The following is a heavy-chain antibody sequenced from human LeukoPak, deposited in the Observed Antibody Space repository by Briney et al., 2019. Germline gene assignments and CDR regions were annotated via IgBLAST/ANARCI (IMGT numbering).Heavy chain of an antibody. J-gene: IGHJ4*02. Sequence: GFSSDCFCWLSRMPPKNREELGGNFPHSGSTNHNPSLQSRVTISVDTSKNQFSLKLSSVTAADTAVYYCARGRRGDFWSGYLTYFDYWGQGTLVTVSS. CDR1: GFSSDCF. V-gene: IGHV4-34*01. CDR2: FPHSGST. CDR3: ARGRRGDFWSGYLTYFDY. D-gene: IGHD3-3*01.